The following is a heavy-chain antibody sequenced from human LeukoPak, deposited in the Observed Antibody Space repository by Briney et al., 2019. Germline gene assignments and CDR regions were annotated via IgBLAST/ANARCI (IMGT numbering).Heavy chain of an antibody. J-gene: IGHJ6*02. CDR1: GGSISSYH. V-gene: IGHV4-59*04. D-gene: IGHD2-15*01. CDR2: IYHSGST. Sequence: SETLSLTCTVSGGSISSYHWSWIRQPPGKGLEWIGYIYHSGSTYYNPSLKSRVTISVDRSKNQFSLKLSSVTAADTAVYYCAADCSGGSCYLGYGMDVWGQGTTVTVSS. CDR3: AADCSGGSCYLGYGMDV.